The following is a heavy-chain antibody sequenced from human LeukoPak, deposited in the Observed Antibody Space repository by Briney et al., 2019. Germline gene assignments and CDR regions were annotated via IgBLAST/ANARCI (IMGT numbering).Heavy chain of an antibody. Sequence: NPSETLSLTCTVSGGSISSSSYYWGWIRQPPGKGLEWTGSIYYSGSTYYNPSLKSRVTISVDTSKNQFSLKLSSVTAADTAVYYCARLDYDILTGYPYYFDYWGQGTLVTVSS. CDR1: GGSISSSSYY. J-gene: IGHJ4*02. CDR3: ARLDYDILTGYPYYFDY. V-gene: IGHV4-39*01. D-gene: IGHD3-9*01. CDR2: IYYSGST.